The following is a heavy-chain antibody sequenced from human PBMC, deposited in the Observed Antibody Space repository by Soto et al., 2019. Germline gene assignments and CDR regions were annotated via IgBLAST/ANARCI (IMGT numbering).Heavy chain of an antibody. Sequence: QVQLVQSGGEVKKPGASVTVSCKASGYTFINYHITWVRQAPGHGLEWMAWINTYNGMTDYAQRFQGRVNMTRDTSASTAYMELRNLGSDAKAGYFCAKSLRGEMATDWGQGTLVTVSS. CDR3: AKSLRGEMATD. CDR1: GYTFINYH. D-gene: IGHD5-12*01. CDR2: INTYNGMT. V-gene: IGHV1-18*01. J-gene: IGHJ4*02.